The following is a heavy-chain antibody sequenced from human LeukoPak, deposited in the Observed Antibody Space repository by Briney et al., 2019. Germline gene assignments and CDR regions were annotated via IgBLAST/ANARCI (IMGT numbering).Heavy chain of an antibody. V-gene: IGHV3-53*01. Sequence: GGSLRLSCAASGFTVSSNYMSWVRQAPGEGLEWVSVIYSGGSTYYADSVKGRFTISRDNSKNTLYLQMNSLRAEDTAVYYCARESSGWQFDYWGQGTLVTVSS. D-gene: IGHD6-19*01. CDR3: ARESSGWQFDY. CDR1: GFTVSSNY. CDR2: IYSGGST. J-gene: IGHJ4*02.